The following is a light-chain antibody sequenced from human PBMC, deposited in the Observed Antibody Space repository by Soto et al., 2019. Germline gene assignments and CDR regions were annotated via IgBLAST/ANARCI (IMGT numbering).Light chain of an antibody. CDR2: AAS. Sequence: DIQMTQSPSSLSASVGDRVTITCRASQGIRNYLAWYHQKPGKVPKXXIYAASTLQSGVPSRFSGSGSGTDFTLTISSLQPEDVATYYCQKYNSAPFTFGGGTKVDIK. J-gene: IGKJ4*01. CDR1: QGIRNY. V-gene: IGKV1-27*01. CDR3: QKYNSAPFT.